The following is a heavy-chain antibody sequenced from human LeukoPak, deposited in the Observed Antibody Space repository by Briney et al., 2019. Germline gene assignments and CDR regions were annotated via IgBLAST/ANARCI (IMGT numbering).Heavy chain of an antibody. V-gene: IGHV1-2*02. CDR2: INPNSGGT. CDR3: ARGVRRLRYHLVGY. Sequence: ASVKVSCKASGYTFTSYGISWVRQAPGQGLEWMGWINPNSGGTNYAQKFQGRVTMTRDTSISTAYMELSRLRSDDTAVYYCARGVRRLRYHLVGYWGQGTLVTVSS. J-gene: IGHJ4*02. D-gene: IGHD4-17*01. CDR1: GYTFTSYG.